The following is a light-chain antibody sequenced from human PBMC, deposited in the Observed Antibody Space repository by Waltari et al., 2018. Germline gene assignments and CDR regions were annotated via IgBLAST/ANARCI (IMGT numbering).Light chain of an antibody. CDR3: QALGTGAWV. Sequence: SFELTQPPSVSMSPGQTASITCSGDILGNKYASWYQHKPGQSPLLVIYQDTKRPSGIPGRFSGSKSGNAATLTIGGTQAMDEADYYCQALGTGAWVFGGGTKLTVL. J-gene: IGLJ3*02. V-gene: IGLV3-1*01. CDR1: ILGNKY. CDR2: QDT.